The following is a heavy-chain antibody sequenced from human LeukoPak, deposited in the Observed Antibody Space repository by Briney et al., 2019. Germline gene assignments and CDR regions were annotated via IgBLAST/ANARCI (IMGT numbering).Heavy chain of an antibody. CDR3: ARDRWIQF. CDR1: GGSIISYY. D-gene: IGHD5-24*01. CDR2: IYYSGST. J-gene: IGHJ4*02. V-gene: IGHV4-59*01. Sequence: PSETLSLTCTVSGGSIISYYWSWIRQPPGKGLEWIGYIYYSGSTNYNPSLKSRVTISVDTSENQFSLKLSSVTAADTALYYCARDRWIQFWGQGTLVTVSS.